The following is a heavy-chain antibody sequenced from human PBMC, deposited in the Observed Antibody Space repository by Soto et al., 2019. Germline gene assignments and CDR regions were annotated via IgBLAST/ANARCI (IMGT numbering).Heavy chain of an antibody. J-gene: IGHJ4*02. D-gene: IGHD3-16*02. Sequence: PGGSLRLSCAASGFTFSNAWMSWVRQAPGKGLEWVGRIKSKTDGGTTDYAAPVKGRFTISRDDSKNTLYLQMNSLKTEDTAVYYCTTFLLGELSSINFDYWGQRTLVTVSS. CDR2: IKSKTDGGTT. V-gene: IGHV3-15*01. CDR1: GFTFSNAW. CDR3: TTFLLGELSSINFDY.